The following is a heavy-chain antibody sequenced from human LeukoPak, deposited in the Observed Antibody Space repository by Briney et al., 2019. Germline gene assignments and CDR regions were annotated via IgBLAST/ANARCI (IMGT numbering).Heavy chain of an antibody. V-gene: IGHV4-4*07. CDR2: IYTSGST. CDR3: ARDRPVYCSSTSCYYYYMVV. CDR1: GGSISSYY. J-gene: IGHJ6*03. D-gene: IGHD2-2*01. Sequence: PSETLSLTCTVSGGSISSYYWSWIRQPAGKGLEWIGRIYTSGSTNYNPSLKSRVTISVDTSKNQFSLKLSSVTAADTAVYYCARDRPVYCSSTSCYYYYMVVWGKGTTVTVSS.